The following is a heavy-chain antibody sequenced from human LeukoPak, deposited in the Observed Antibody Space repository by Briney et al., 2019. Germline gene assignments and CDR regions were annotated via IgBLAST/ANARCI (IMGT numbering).Heavy chain of an antibody. CDR3: AKPIYGDYANLYAMDV. CDR1: GFTFSSYA. V-gene: IGHV3-23*01. CDR2: ICGSGNCP. Sequence: QTGGSLRLSCGASGFTFSSYAMSWVRLAPGKGLEWVSGICGSGNCPYYTDSVKGRFTVSRDNSKNTLYLLMNSLRAEGTAIYYCAKPIYGDYANLYAMDVWGQGTPVTVSS. D-gene: IGHD4-17*01. J-gene: IGHJ6*02.